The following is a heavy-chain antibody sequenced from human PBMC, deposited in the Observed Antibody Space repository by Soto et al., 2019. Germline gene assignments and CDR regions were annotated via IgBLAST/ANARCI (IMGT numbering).Heavy chain of an antibody. CDR3: ARGLQGTSYNWFDP. D-gene: IGHD1-7*01. J-gene: IGHJ5*02. CDR2: INHSGST. Sequence: SCIRKTPGKGLEWIGEINHSGSTNYNPSLKSRVTISVDTSKNQFSLKLSSVTAADTAVYYCARGLQGTSYNWFDPCGQRTLV. V-gene: IGHV4-34*01.